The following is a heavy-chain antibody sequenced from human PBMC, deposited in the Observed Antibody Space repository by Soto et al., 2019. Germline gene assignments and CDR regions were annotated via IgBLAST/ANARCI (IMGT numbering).Heavy chain of an antibody. J-gene: IGHJ4*02. CDR2: IYTSGTT. CDR1: GRSMSGYY. CDR3: AREDYYDTGYYVV. V-gene: IGHV4-4*07. D-gene: IGHD3-9*01. Sequence: SETLSLTCTVSGRSMSGYYWSWIRQPAGERLEWIGRIYTSGTTDFNPSLKGRVTMSVDTSKNQFSLKLTSVTAADTALYYCAREDYYDTGYYVVWGQGTQVTVSS.